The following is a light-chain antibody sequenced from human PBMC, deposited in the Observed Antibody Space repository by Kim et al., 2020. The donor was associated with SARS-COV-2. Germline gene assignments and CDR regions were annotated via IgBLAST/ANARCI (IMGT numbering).Light chain of an antibody. CDR2: AAS. J-gene: IGKJ1*01. CDR3: HQSYSTLLT. Sequence: ADVGDSLTVPCRASQSITKYLNWYQQAPGSAPKLLFYAASHLHNGVPSMFSGGGSGTDFTLTISSLQPEDFATYYCHQSYSTLLTFGQGTKVDIK. CDR1: QSITKY. V-gene: IGKV1-39*01.